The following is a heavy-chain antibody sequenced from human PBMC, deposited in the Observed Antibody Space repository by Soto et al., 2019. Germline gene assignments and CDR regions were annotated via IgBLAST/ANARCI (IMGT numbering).Heavy chain of an antibody. Sequence: SGKVSCNASGGTFSCYAICSVRQAPGRGLESTAAIIPIFGTANYAQKFQGRVTITADESTSTAYMELSSLRSEDTAVYYCARENIYRRITIFGVVTGMDVWAQRTTV. CDR3: ARENIYRRITIFGVVTGMDV. D-gene: IGHD3-3*01. J-gene: IGHJ6*02. CDR2: IIPIFGTA. V-gene: IGHV1-69*13. CDR1: GGTFSCYA.